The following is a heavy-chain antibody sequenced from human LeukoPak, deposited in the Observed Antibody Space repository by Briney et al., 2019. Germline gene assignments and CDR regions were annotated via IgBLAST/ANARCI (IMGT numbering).Heavy chain of an antibody. J-gene: IGHJ4*02. Sequence: PGGSLRLSCAASGSTFSGYAMSWVRQAPGEGLEWVSAISGSGGSTYYADSVKGRFTISRDNSKNTLYLQMNSLRAEDTAVYYCALGWVVDDHFDYWGQGTLVPVSS. CDR2: ISGSGGST. V-gene: IGHV3-23*01. D-gene: IGHD2-15*01. CDR1: GSTFSGYA. CDR3: ALGWVVDDHFDY.